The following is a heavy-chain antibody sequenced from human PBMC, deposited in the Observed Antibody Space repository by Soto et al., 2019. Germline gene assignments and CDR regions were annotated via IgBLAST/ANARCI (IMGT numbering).Heavy chain of an antibody. V-gene: IGHV1-46*01. CDR1: GSTVTGYY. Sequence: SVKVCCNASGSTVTGYYMHWDRQAPGQGLEWMGIINPSGGGTSYAQKFQGRVTMTRDTSTSTVYMELSSLRSEDTAVYYCERELKWELGHYGMDVWGQGTTVTGSS. CDR3: ERELKWELGHYGMDV. D-gene: IGHD1-26*01. CDR2: INPSGGGT. J-gene: IGHJ6*02.